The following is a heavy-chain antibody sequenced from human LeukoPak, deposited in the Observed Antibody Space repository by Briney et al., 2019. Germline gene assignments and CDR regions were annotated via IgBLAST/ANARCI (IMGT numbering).Heavy chain of an antibody. CDR1: GFTFSSYG. D-gene: IGHD6-19*01. Sequence: GGSLRLSCAASGFTFSSYGMHWVRQAPGKGLEWVAVIWYDGSNKYYADSVKGRFTISRDNSKNTLYLQMNSLRAEDTAVYYCAKATQYSSGWYWFDPWGQGTLVTVSS. V-gene: IGHV3-33*06. CDR3: AKATQYSSGWYWFDP. CDR2: IWYDGSNK. J-gene: IGHJ5*02.